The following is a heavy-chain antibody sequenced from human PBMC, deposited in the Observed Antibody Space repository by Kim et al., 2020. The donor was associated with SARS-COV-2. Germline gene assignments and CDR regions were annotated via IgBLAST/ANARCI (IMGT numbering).Heavy chain of an antibody. D-gene: IGHD3-10*01. Sequence: GGSLRLSCAASGFTFSSYAMSWVRQAPGKGLEWVSAISGSGGSTYYADSVKGRFTISRDNSKNTLYLQMNSLRAEDTAVYYCAKQNFGSSFGEIISYYYGMDVWGQGTTVTVSS. CDR2: ISGSGGST. CDR3: AKQNFGSSFGEIISYYYGMDV. J-gene: IGHJ6*02. V-gene: IGHV3-23*01. CDR1: GFTFSSYA.